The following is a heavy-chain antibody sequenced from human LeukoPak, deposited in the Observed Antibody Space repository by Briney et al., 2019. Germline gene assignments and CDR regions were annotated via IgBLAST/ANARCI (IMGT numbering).Heavy chain of an antibody. CDR3: ARGPNKSDGGNSGSARFDP. D-gene: IGHD4-23*01. J-gene: IGHJ5*02. CDR2: MNPNSGNT. CDR1: GYTFTTYD. Sequence: ASVKVSCKASGYTFTTYDINWVRQATGQGLEWMGWMNPNSGNTGYAQKFQGRVTMTRNTSISTAYMELSSLRSEDTAVYYCARGPNKSDGGNSGSARFDPWGQGTLVTVSS. V-gene: IGHV1-8*01.